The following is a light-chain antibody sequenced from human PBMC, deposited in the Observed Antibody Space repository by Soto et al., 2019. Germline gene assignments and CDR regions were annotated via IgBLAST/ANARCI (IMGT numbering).Light chain of an antibody. CDR2: AAS. CDR1: QGIRRY. CDR3: QQPYSYTLT. J-gene: IGKJ4*01. Sequence: DIYFAPSPSLLSASVWGRFHITCPASQGIRRYLFWYHKKKGQAPTILIYAASTLQTGVPSRLRGSGCGTDLTLTISSMKHEDFETYYCQQPYSYTLTFSGGTKVDIK. V-gene: IGKV1-9*01.